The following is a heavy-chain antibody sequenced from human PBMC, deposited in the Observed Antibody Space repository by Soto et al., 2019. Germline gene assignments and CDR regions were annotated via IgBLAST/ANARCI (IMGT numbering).Heavy chain of an antibody. V-gene: IGHV1-24*01. CDR1: GYTLTELS. CDR2: FDPEDGET. CDR3: ATERTVVVVAASPRDAFDI. J-gene: IGHJ3*02. D-gene: IGHD2-15*01. Sequence: ASVKVPCKVSGYTLTELSMHWVRQAPGKGLEWMGGFDPEDGETIYAQKFQGRVTMTEDTSTDTAYMELSSLRSEDTAVYYCATERTVVVVAASPRDAFDIWGQGTMVTVSS.